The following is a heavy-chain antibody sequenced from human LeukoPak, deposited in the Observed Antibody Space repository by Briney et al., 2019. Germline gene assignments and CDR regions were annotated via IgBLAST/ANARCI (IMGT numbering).Heavy chain of an antibody. CDR2: INHSGST. D-gene: IGHD3-16*01. Sequence: SETLSLTCAVYGGSFSGYYWSWIRQPPGKGLEWIGEINHSGSTNYNPSLKSRVTISLDTSKNHFSLKLSSVTAADTAVYYCARIVWENRYSDYWGQGSLVTVSS. V-gene: IGHV4-34*01. CDR1: GGSFSGYY. CDR3: ARIVWENRYSDY. J-gene: IGHJ4*02.